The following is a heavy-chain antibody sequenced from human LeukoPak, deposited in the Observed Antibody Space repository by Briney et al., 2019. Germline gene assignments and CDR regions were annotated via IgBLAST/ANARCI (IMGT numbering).Heavy chain of an antibody. V-gene: IGHV1-18*01. D-gene: IGHD2-8*01. CDR3: ARVGVANGFYYYYYGMDV. CDR1: GYTFTSYD. CDR2: ISAYNGNT. J-gene: IGHJ6*02. Sequence: ASVKVSCKASGYTFTSYDINWVRQAPGQGLEWMGWISAYNGNTNYAQKLQGRVTMTTDTSTSTAYMELRSLRSDDTAVYYCARVGVANGFYYYYYGMDVWGQGTTVTVSS.